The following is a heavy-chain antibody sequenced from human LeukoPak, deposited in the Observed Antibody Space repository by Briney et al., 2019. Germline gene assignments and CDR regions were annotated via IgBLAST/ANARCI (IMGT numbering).Heavy chain of an antibody. D-gene: IGHD4-17*01. Sequence: QAGGSLRLSCAASGFTFSKDAMSWGRQAPGKGLEWVSAISGTDGNTFYADSVKGRFTISRDNSKNTLSLQMNSLKAEDTALYYCAKDSSVPYGITDWGQGTLVTVSS. J-gene: IGHJ4*02. V-gene: IGHV3-23*01. CDR3: AKDSSVPYGITD. CDR2: ISGTDGNT. CDR1: GFTFSKDA.